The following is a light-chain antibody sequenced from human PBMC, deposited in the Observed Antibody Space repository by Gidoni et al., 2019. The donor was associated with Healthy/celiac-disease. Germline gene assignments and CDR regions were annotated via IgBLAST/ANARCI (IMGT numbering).Light chain of an antibody. Sequence: EIVMTPSPATLSVSPGERATLSCRASQSVSSNLAWYQQKPGQAPRPLIYGASTRAAGIPARFSGSGSGTEFTLTISSLQSEDFAVYCCQRLPTFGQGTKLEIK. CDR3: QRLPT. CDR1: QSVSSN. V-gene: IGKV3-15*01. J-gene: IGKJ2*01. CDR2: GAS.